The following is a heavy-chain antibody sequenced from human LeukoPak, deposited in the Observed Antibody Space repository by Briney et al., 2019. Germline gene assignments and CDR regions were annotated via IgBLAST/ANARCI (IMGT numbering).Heavy chain of an antibody. CDR1: GFTFSDFA. CDR3: AKDGAQPGFYFAF. CDR2: ISDGGGGT. J-gene: IGHJ4*02. V-gene: IGHV3-23*01. Sequence: GGSLRLSCSVSGFTFSDFAMSWVRQAPGKGLEWVSAISDGGGGTHYADPVRDRFPISRANRRNILYLQMHSLRAEDTAVYFSAKDGAQPGFYFAFWGQGALVTVSS. D-gene: IGHD3-10*01.